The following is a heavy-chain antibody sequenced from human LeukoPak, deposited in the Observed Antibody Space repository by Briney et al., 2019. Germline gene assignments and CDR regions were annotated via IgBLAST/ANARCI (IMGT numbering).Heavy chain of an antibody. CDR1: GFTFSTYG. CDR2: IRYDGSNK. Sequence: GGSLRLSCAASGFTFSTYGMHWVRQAPGKGREWVAFIRYDGSNKYYADSVKGRFTISRDNSKNTLYLQMNSLRAEDASVYYCAFYSGSPMWFDYWGQGTLVTVSS. J-gene: IGHJ4*02. D-gene: IGHD6-13*01. V-gene: IGHV3-30*02. CDR3: AFYSGSPMWFDY.